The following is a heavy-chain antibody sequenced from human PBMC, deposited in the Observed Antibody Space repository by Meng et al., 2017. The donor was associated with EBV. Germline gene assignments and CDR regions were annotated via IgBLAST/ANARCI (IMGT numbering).Heavy chain of an antibody. V-gene: IGHV1-2*06. CDR3: ARVGIAVAGTGDY. Sequence: QRERVAAGAEVKKPGASVKVFCKASGYTFTGYYMHWVRQAPGQGLEWMGRINPNSGGTNYAQKFQGRVTMTRDTSISTAYMELSRLRSDDTAVYYCARVGIAVAGTGDYWGQGTLVTVSS. CDR1: GYTFTGYY. CDR2: INPNSGGT. J-gene: IGHJ4*02. D-gene: IGHD6-19*01.